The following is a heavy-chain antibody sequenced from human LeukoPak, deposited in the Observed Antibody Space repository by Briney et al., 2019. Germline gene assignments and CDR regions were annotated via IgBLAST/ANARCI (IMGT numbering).Heavy chain of an antibody. J-gene: IGHJ4*02. CDR1: GGSISSGGYS. CDR3: ARGAYSGSYYWLFDY. Sequence: PSETLSLTCAVSGGSISSGGYSWSWIRQPPGKGLEWIGYIYHSGSTYHNPSLKSRVTISVDRSKNQFSLKLSSVTAADTAVYYCARGAYSGSYYWLFDYWGQGTLVTVSS. CDR2: IYHSGST. V-gene: IGHV4-30-2*01. D-gene: IGHD1-26*01.